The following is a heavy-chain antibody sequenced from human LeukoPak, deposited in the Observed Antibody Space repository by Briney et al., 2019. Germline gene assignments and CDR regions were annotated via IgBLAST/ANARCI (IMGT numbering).Heavy chain of an antibody. V-gene: IGHV3-7*01. CDR3: ARLIVGAIDS. D-gene: IGHD1-26*01. CDR1: GFIFSNYW. CDR2: IKQDGSEK. J-gene: IGHJ4*02. Sequence: PGGSLRLSCAASGFIFSNYWVGWVRQAPGKGLEWVANIKQDGSEKYYVDSVKGRFTISRDNAKNSLYLQMNSLGAEDTAVYYCARLIVGAIDSWGRGTLVTVSS.